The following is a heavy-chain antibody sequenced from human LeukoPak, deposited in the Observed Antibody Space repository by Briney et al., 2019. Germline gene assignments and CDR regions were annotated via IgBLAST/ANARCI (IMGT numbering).Heavy chain of an antibody. D-gene: IGHD3-10*01. Sequence: GGSLRLSCAASGFTFSSYSMNWVRQAPGKGLEWVSSISSSSSYIYYADSVKGRFTISRDNSKNTLYLQMNSLRAEDTAVYYCARNYYGSGSYDYYFDYWGQGTLVTVSS. V-gene: IGHV3-21*01. J-gene: IGHJ4*02. CDR1: GFTFSSYS. CDR3: ARNYYGSGSYDYYFDY. CDR2: ISSSSSYI.